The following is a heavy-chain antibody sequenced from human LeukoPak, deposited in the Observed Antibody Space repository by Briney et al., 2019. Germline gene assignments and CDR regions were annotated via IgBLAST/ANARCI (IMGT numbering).Heavy chain of an antibody. CDR3: ARDRAYCSSTSCYTFDP. Sequence: ASVKVSCKASGYTFTSYAMNWVRQAPGQGLEWMGWINTNTGNPTYAQGFTGRFVFSLDTSVSTAYLQVSSLKAEDTAVYYCARDRAYCSSTSCYTFDPWGQGTLVTVSS. J-gene: IGHJ5*02. V-gene: IGHV7-4-1*02. D-gene: IGHD2-2*02. CDR2: INTNTGNP. CDR1: GYTFTSYA.